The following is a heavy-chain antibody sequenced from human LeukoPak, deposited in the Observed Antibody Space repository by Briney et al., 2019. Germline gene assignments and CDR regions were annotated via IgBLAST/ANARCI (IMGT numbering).Heavy chain of an antibody. CDR2: IYYGGNT. J-gene: IGHJ6*03. D-gene: IGHD3-10*01. CDR1: GGTISSSSYY. CDR3: ARHPRTQSWFGETLHYYYYMDV. Sequence: SETLSLTCSVSGGTISSSSYYWGLIRQPPGKGLEWIGSIYYGGNTHYNPSLKSRVTISVDASKNQFSLRLSSVTAADTAVYYCARHPRTQSWFGETLHYYYYMDVWGKGTTVTVSS. V-gene: IGHV4-39*01.